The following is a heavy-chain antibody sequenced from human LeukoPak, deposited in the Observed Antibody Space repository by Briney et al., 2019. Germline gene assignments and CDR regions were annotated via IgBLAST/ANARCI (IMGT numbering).Heavy chain of an antibody. CDR3: ASLLVGAPVDY. CDR2: IRNDGSNK. D-gene: IGHD3-10*01. V-gene: IGHV3-30*02. J-gene: IGHJ4*02. CDR1: GFTFSYYG. Sequence: GGSLRLSCAASGFTFSYYGMHWVRQAPGKGPEWVAFIRNDGSNKHYADSVKGRFTISRDNSNNTLYLQMNSLRAEDTAVYYCASLLVGAPVDYWGQGTLVTVSS.